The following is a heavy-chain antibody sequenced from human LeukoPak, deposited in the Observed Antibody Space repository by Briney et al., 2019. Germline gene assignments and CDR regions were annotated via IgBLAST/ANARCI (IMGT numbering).Heavy chain of an antibody. D-gene: IGHD2-15*01. Sequence: SETLSLTCAVYGGSFSGYYWTWIRQPPGKGLEWIGYIYSSGSSYYNPSLKSRFTISVDTSKNQFSLKLSSVTAADTAMYYCARDGTSGVVGAFDIWGQGTMVTVSS. CDR3: ARDGTSGVVGAFDI. J-gene: IGHJ3*02. CDR2: IYSSGSS. CDR1: GGSFSGYY. V-gene: IGHV4-59*12.